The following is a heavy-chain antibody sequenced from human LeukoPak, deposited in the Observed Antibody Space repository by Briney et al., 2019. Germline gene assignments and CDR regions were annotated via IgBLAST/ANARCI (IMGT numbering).Heavy chain of an antibody. D-gene: IGHD6-19*01. CDR1: GFTFSSYA. CDR3: AKDYPSAISSGWYVLDY. Sequence: LSGGSLRLSCAASGFTFSSYAMSWVRQAPGKGLEWVSAISGSGGSTYYADSVKGRFTISRDNSKNTLYLQMNSLRAEDTAVYYCAKDYPSAISSGWYVLDYWGQGTLVTVSS. J-gene: IGHJ4*02. V-gene: IGHV3-23*01. CDR2: ISGSGGST.